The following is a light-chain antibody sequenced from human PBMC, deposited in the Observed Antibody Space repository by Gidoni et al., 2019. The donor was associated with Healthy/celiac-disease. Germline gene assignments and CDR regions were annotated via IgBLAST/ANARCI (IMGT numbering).Light chain of an antibody. J-gene: IGKJ3*01. CDR1: QSVRSSY. CDR3: QQYGSSPT. V-gene: IGKV3-20*01. CDR2: GAS. Sequence: IALTQSPGTLSLSPGERATLPCRASQSVRSSYLAWYQKKPGQAPRLLIYGASSRATGIPDRFSGSGSGTDFTLTISRLEPEDFAVYYCQQYGSSPTFGPGTKVDIK.